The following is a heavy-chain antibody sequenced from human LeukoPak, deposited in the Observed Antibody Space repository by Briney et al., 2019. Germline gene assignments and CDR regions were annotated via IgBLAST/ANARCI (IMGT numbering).Heavy chain of an antibody. V-gene: IGHV3-23*01. CDR1: GFTFSSYA. CDR3: AKSSPQWLVLLYFDY. CDR2: ISGSGGST. Sequence: GGSLRLSCAASGFTFSSYAMSWVRQAPGKGLEWVSVISGSGGSTYYADSVKGRFTISRDNSKNTLYLQMNSLRAEDTAVYYCAKSSPQWLVLLYFDYWGQGTLVTVSS. D-gene: IGHD6-19*01. J-gene: IGHJ4*02.